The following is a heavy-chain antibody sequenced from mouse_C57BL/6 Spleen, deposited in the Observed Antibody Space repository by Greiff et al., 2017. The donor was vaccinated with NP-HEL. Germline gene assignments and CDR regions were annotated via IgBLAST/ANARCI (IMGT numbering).Heavy chain of an antibody. D-gene: IGHD3-2*02. J-gene: IGHJ1*03. Sequence: QVQLQQPGAELVKPGASVKLSCKAPGYTFTSYWMQWVKQRPGQGLEWIGEIDPSDSYTNYNQKFKGKATLTVDTSSSTAYMQLSSLTSEDSAVYYCARRGWDWYFDVWGTGTTVTVSS. CDR2: IDPSDSYT. CDR3: ARRGWDWYFDV. CDR1: GYTFTSYW. V-gene: IGHV1-50*01.